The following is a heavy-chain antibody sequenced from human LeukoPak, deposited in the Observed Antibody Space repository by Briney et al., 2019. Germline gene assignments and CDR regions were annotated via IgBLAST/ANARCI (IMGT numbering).Heavy chain of an antibody. Sequence: PGGSLRLSCAASGFTFSSYGMHWVRQAPGKGLEWVAVISYDGSNRYYADSVKGRFTISRDNSKNTLYLQMNSLRAEDTAVYYCAKEAYYDDSSGHFDYWGQGTLVTVSS. CDR1: GFTFSSYG. V-gene: IGHV3-30*18. CDR3: AKEAYYDDSSGHFDY. CDR2: ISYDGSNR. D-gene: IGHD3-22*01. J-gene: IGHJ4*02.